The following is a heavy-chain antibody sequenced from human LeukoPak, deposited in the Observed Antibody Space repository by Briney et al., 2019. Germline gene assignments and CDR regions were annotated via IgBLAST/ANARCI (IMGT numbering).Heavy chain of an antibody. CDR2: INPSGGST. V-gene: IGHV1-46*01. CDR3: ARRVFAGTYYFDY. Sequence: ASVTVSCKASGYTFTGYYMHWVRQAPGQGLEWMGIINPSGGSTSYAQEFQGRVTMTRDTSTSTVYMELSSLRSEDTAVYYCARRVFAGTYYFDYWGQGTLVTVSS. CDR1: GYTFTGYY. J-gene: IGHJ4*02. D-gene: IGHD2-8*01.